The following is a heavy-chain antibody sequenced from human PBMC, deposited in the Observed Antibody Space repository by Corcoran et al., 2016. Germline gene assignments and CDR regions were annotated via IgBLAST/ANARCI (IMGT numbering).Heavy chain of an antibody. CDR3: ARDPGRLGELSSRGPGRDY. D-gene: IGHD3-16*02. CDR1: GGSFSGYN. CDR2: INHSGST. Sequence: QVQLQQWGAGLLKPSETLSLTCAVYGGSFSGYNWSWIRQPPGKGLEWIGEINHSGSTNYNPSLKSRVTISVDTSKNQFSLKLSSVTAADSAVYSCARDPGRLGELSSRGPGRDYWGQGTLVTGAS. V-gene: IGHV4-34*01. J-gene: IGHJ4*02.